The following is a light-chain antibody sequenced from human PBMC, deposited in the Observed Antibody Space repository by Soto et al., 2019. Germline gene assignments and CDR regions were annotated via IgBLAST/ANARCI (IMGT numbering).Light chain of an antibody. CDR3: QHYRDYPWT. V-gene: IGKV1-5*01. Sequence: DIQMIQSPSTLSASVGDRVTFTCRASQSIGTWLAWYQQKPGKAPKLLIYDESTLESGLPSRFSGSGSGTEFTLTINSLQPDDFATYYCQHYRDYPWTFGQGTTV. CDR2: DES. J-gene: IGKJ1*01. CDR1: QSIGTW.